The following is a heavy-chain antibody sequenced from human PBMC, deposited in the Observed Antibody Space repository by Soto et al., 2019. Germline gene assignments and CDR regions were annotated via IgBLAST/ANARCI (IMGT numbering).Heavy chain of an antibody. CDR3: AADSSLRFLEWTPAPAYYYGMDV. V-gene: IGHV1-58*01. D-gene: IGHD3-3*01. J-gene: IGHJ6*02. CDR1: GFTFTSSA. Sequence: GASVKVSCKASGFTFTSSAVQWVRQARGQRLEWIGRIVVGSGNINYAQKFQERVTITRDMSTSTAYMELSSLRSEDTAVYYCAADSSLRFLEWTPAPAYYYGMDVWGQGTTVTVSS. CDR2: IVVGSGNI.